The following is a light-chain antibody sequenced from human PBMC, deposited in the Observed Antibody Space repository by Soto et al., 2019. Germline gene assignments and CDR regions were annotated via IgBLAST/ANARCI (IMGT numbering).Light chain of an antibody. Sequence: QSALTQPASVSGSLGQSTTISCIGSSDNIGSYNLVSWYQQRPGKAPKIIIFEGSKRPSGVSNRFSGSRSGNTASLTISGLKAEDEDDYYCCSYAGSFTYVFGTGTKVTVL. CDR2: EGS. CDR1: SDNIGSYNL. V-gene: IGLV2-23*01. CDR3: CSYAGSFTYV. J-gene: IGLJ1*01.